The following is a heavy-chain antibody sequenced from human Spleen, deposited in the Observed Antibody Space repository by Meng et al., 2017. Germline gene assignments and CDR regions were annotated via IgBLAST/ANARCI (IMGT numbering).Heavy chain of an antibody. D-gene: IGHD5-24*01. J-gene: IGHJ6*02. Sequence: GESLKISCVASGGTFRNFWMTWVRQAPGKGLEWVGRIKSKVDGGTTDFAAPVKGRFTISRDDAKNTLYLQMNSLKTEDTAVYYCARTDGYNFSLNGMDVWGQGTTVTVSS. CDR1: GGTFRNFW. V-gene: IGHV3-15*01. CDR3: ARTDGYNFSLNGMDV. CDR2: IKSKVDGGTT.